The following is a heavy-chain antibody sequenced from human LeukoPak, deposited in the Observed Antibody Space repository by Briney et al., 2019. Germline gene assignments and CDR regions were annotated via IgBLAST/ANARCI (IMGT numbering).Heavy chain of an antibody. D-gene: IGHD4-23*01. Sequence: GGSLRLSCAASGFTFSSYWMSWVRQAPGKGLEWVANIKQDGSEKYYVDSVKGRFTTSRDNAKNSLYLQMNSLRAEDTAVYYCARDSFGGNLDYWGQGTLATVSS. J-gene: IGHJ4*02. CDR1: GFTFSSYW. V-gene: IGHV3-7*01. CDR3: ARDSFGGNLDY. CDR2: IKQDGSEK.